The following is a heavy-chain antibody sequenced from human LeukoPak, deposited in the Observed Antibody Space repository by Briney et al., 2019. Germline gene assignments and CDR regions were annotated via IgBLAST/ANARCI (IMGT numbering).Heavy chain of an antibody. D-gene: IGHD4-17*01. Sequence: GASVKVSCKVSGYTLTELSMHWVRQAPGQGLEWMGGIIPIFGTANYAQKFQGRVTTTADESTSTAYMELSSLRSEDTAVYYCARGPRTTGDAFDIWGQGTMVTVSS. J-gene: IGHJ3*02. V-gene: IGHV1-69*13. CDR1: GYTLTELS. CDR3: ARGPRTTGDAFDI. CDR2: IIPIFGTA.